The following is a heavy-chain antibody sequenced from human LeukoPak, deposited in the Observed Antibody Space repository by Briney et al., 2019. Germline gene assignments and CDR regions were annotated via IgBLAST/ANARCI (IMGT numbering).Heavy chain of an antibody. V-gene: IGHV3-30*02. D-gene: IGHD1-7*01. J-gene: IGHJ3*02. CDR1: GFTFSSYG. CDR3: ASITGTTPGAFDI. CDR2: IRYDGSNK. Sequence: GGSLRLSCAASGFTFSSYGMHWVRQAPGKGLEWVAFIRYDGSNKYYADSVKGRFTISRDNSKNTLYLQMNSLRAEDTAVYYCASITGTTPGAFDIWGQGTMVTVSS.